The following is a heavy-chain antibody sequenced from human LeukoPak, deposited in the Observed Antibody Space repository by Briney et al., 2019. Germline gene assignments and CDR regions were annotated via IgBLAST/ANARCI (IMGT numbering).Heavy chain of an antibody. CDR1: GFTFSTYS. V-gene: IGHV3-21*01. CDR2: INRSGSYI. CDR3: ARDRGIQLWSYYFDY. Sequence: GGSLRLSCAASGFTFSTYSMNWVRQAPGKGLEWVSSINRSGSYIFYADSVKSRFTISRDNTKNSLYLQMNSLRAEDTAVYYCARDRGIQLWSYYFDYWGPGTLVTVSS. D-gene: IGHD5-18*01. J-gene: IGHJ4*02.